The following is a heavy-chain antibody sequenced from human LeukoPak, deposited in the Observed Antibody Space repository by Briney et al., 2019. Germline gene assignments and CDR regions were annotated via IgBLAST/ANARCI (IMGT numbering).Heavy chain of an antibody. J-gene: IGHJ6*03. V-gene: IGHV4-4*09. CDR2: IYTSGST. CDR1: GGSISSYY. D-gene: IGHD6-6*01. Sequence: SETLSLTCTVSGGSISSYYWSWIRQPPGKGLEWIGYIYTSGSTNYNPSLKSRVTISVDTSNNQFSLKLSSVTAAATAVYYCARHLRVYSSSSVGPGSYYYYYYMDVWGKGTTVTVSS. CDR3: ARHLRVYSSSSVGPGSYYYYYYMDV.